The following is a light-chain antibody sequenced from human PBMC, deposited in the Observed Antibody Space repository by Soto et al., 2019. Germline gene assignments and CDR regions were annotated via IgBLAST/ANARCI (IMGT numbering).Light chain of an antibody. CDR1: QSISVW. J-gene: IGKJ5*01. CDR2: KAS. Sequence: DIQMTQSPSTLSASVGDRVIITCRASQSISVWLAWYQQKPGKAPNLLIYKASSLESGVPSRFSGSGSGTDFTLTISSLQPEDFATYYCQHLNSYPITFGQGTRLEIK. V-gene: IGKV1-5*03. CDR3: QHLNSYPIT.